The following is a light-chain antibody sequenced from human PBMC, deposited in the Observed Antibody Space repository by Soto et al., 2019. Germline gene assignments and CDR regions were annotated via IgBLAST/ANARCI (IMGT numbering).Light chain of an antibody. CDR3: SSYTTSSSYV. J-gene: IGLJ1*01. Sequence: QSALTQPASVSGSPGQSITISCTGTSSDVGGYNYVSWYQQHAGKAPKLMIYEVSNRPSGVSNRFSGSKSGNTASLTISGLQPRDEADYYCSSYTTSSSYVFGTGTKVTVL. V-gene: IGLV2-14*01. CDR2: EVS. CDR1: SSDVGGYNY.